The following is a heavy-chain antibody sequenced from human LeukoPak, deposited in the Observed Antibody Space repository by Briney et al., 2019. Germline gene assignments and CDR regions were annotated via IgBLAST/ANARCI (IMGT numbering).Heavy chain of an antibody. CDR2: FDPEDGET. D-gene: IGHD2-2*01. V-gene: IGHV1-24*01. CDR1: GYTLTELS. CDR3: ATELYCSSTSCSDY. J-gene: IGHJ4*02. Sequence: ASVKVSCKVSGYTLTELSMHWVRQAPGKGLEWMGGFDPEDGETIYAQKFQGRVTMTEDTSTDTAYMELSSLRSEDTAVYYCATELYCSSTSCSDYWGQGTLVTVSS.